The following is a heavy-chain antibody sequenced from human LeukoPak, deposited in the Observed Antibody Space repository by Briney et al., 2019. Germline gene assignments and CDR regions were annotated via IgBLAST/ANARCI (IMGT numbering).Heavy chain of an antibody. V-gene: IGHV3-23*01. CDR2: LSGSGAST. J-gene: IGHJ4*02. CDR1: GFTLRTNA. CDR3: AKDVGKWESLHFFDY. D-gene: IGHD1-26*01. Sequence: GRSLRLSCLTSGFTLRTNAMSWVRRAPGKRLEGSSDLSGSGASTYYADSVKGRFTISRDDSRNTLYLQMNSLRGDDTAVYYCAKDVGKWESLHFFDYWGQGTLVTVSS.